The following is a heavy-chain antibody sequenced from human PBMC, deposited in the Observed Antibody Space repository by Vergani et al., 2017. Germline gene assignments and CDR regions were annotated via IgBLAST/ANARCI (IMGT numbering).Heavy chain of an antibody. Sequence: QVHLVESGGGVVQPGRSLRLSCVVSGFTSSYYGMHWVRQAPGKGLEWVAEISYDRTQKYYADSVKGRFTISRDNSKSTLYLQMNSLRTEDTAVYYCATKSCGTPGCQIGYFREWGQGTLVTVSS. CDR1: GFTSSYYG. V-gene: IGHV3-30*03. CDR3: ATKSCGTPGCQIGYFRE. CDR2: ISYDRTQK. D-gene: IGHD1-1*01. J-gene: IGHJ1*01.